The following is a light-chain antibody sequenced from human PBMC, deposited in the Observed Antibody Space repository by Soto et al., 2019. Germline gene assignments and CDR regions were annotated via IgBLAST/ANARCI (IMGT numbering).Light chain of an antibody. CDR1: QSVSSH. V-gene: IGKV3-11*01. CDR2: DAS. J-gene: IGKJ4*01. CDR3: QQRSRLPA. Sequence: EIVLTQSPATLSLSPGERATLSCRASQSVSSHLVWYQQKPGQAPRLLIHDASNRATGTPARFSGSGSGTAFTLPISSREPEDFAVYYCQQRSRLPAFGGGTKVEIK.